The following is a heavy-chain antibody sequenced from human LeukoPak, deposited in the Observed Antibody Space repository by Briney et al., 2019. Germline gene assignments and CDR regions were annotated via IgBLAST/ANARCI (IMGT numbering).Heavy chain of an antibody. CDR3: ATVSSSSPYFDY. J-gene: IGHJ4*02. CDR1: GFTFSSYA. Sequence: GGSLRLSCAASGFTFSSYAMSWVRQAPGKGLGWVSAISGSGGSTYYADSVKGRFTISRDNSKNTLYLQMNSLRAEDTAVYYCATVSSSSPYFDYWGQGTLVTVSS. CDR2: ISGSGGST. V-gene: IGHV3-23*01. D-gene: IGHD6-6*01.